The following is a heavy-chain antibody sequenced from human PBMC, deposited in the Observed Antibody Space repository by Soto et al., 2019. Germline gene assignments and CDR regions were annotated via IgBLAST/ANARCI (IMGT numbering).Heavy chain of an antibody. Sequence: PGGSLRLSCAASGFTFSSYAMHWVRQAPGKGLEWVAVISYDGSNKYYADSVKGRFTISRDNSKNTLYLQMNSLRAEDTAVYYCARDQGSSWYATYYYYYYGMDVWGQGTTVTVSS. CDR2: ISYDGSNK. J-gene: IGHJ6*02. CDR3: ARDQGSSWYATYYYYYYGMDV. D-gene: IGHD6-13*01. CDR1: GFTFSSYA. V-gene: IGHV3-30-3*01.